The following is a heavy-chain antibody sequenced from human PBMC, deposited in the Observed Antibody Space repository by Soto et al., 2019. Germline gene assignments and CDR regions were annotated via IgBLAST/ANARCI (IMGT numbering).Heavy chain of an antibody. Sequence: GGSLRLSCAASGFSLSSYSMNWVRQASGKGLEWISFISDSSTTIYYADSVKGRFTMSRDNAKNSLYLQMNSLRAEDTAVYYCARAINYGFWSGYDMDVWGKGTTVTVSS. CDR1: GFSLSSYS. V-gene: IGHV3-48*01. CDR2: ISDSSTTI. J-gene: IGHJ6*04. CDR3: ARAINYGFWSGYDMDV. D-gene: IGHD3-3*01.